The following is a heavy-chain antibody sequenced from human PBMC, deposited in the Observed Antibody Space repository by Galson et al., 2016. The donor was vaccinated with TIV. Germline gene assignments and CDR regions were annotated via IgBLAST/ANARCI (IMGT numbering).Heavy chain of an antibody. J-gene: IGHJ3*01. V-gene: IGHV3-53*01. CDR2: IYSGGTP. D-gene: IGHD2-15*01. Sequence: SLRLSCAASGFTFSSYFMNWVRQAPGKGLEWVSTIYSGGTPEYADSVKGRFIISRDTLKNTVSLQMNTLRTEDTAVYFCARVQESLAAVEAFDVWGQGTLVTVSS. CDR3: ARVQESLAAVEAFDV. CDR1: GFTFSSYF.